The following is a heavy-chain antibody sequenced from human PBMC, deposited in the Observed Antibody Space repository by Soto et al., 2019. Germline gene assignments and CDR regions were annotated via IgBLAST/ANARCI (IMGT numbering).Heavy chain of an antibody. Sequence: GESLKISCKGSGYSFTSYWIGWVRQMPGKGLEWMGIIYPGDSDTRYSPSFQGQVTISADKSISTAYLQWSSLKASDTAMYYCARPLLGIAAAGIDGRVGAFDIWGQGTMVTVSS. J-gene: IGHJ3*02. CDR2: IYPGDSDT. V-gene: IGHV5-51*01. D-gene: IGHD6-13*01. CDR3: ARPLLGIAAAGIDGRVGAFDI. CDR1: GYSFTSYW.